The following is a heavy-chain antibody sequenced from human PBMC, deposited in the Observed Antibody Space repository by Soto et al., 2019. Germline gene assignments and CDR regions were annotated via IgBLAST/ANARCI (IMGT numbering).Heavy chain of an antibody. Sequence: GESLKISCKGSGYSFTNYWIAWVRQMPGKGLEWMGIIYPGDSDTRYSPSFQGQVTMSADKSTSTAYLQWRSLKASDTAMYYWASPISADNSGYGMDVCGQGTAVTAS. J-gene: IGHJ6*02. D-gene: IGHD3-22*01. CDR1: GYSFTNYW. V-gene: IGHV5-51*01. CDR2: IYPGDSDT. CDR3: ASPISADNSGYGMDV.